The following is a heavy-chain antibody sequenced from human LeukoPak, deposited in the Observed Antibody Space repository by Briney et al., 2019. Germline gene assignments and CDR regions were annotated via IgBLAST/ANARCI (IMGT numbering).Heavy chain of an antibody. V-gene: IGHV3-74*01. Sequence: GGSLRLSCAASGFTFSSYWMHWVRQAPGKGLVWVSRINSDGSRTYYADSVKGRFTISIDNAKNTLYLQMNSLRAEDTALYYCAKAIAVAAPQNWFDPWGQGTLVTVSS. CDR3: AKAIAVAAPQNWFDP. D-gene: IGHD6-19*01. J-gene: IGHJ5*02. CDR2: INSDGSRT. CDR1: GFTFSSYW.